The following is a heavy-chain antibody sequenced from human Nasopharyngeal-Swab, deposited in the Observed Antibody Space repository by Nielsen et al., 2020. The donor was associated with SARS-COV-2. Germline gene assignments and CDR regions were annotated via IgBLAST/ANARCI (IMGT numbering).Heavy chain of an antibody. D-gene: IGHD6-19*01. CDR3: AREERGYSSGWYSSWFDP. J-gene: IGHJ5*02. V-gene: IGHV4-39*07. Sequence: WIRQPPGKGLEWIGLIYSTGSTYYNPSLKSRVTISVDTSKNQFSLRLTSVTAADTAVYYCAREERGYSSGWYSSWFDPWGQGTLVTVSS. CDR2: IYSTGST.